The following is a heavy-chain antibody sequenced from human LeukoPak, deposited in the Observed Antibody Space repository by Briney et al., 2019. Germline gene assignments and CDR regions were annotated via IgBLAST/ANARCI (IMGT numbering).Heavy chain of an antibody. Sequence: SETLSLTCTVSGGSISSYYWSWIRQPPGKGLEWIGYIYYSGSTNYNPSLKSRVTISVDTSKNQFSLKLSSVTAADTAVYYCARVFSSSWLSYYFDYWGQGTLVTVSS. V-gene: IGHV4-59*01. CDR3: ARVFSSSWLSYYFDY. D-gene: IGHD6-13*01. CDR2: IYYSGST. CDR1: GGSISSYY. J-gene: IGHJ4*02.